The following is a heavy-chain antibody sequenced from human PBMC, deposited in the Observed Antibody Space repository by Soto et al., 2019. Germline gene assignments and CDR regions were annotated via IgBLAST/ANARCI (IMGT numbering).Heavy chain of an antibody. CDR1: RGSISSSSYY. CDR2: INYGGST. Sequence: PPETLSLTCTVSRGSISSSSYYWGWIRQPPGKGLERIGSINYGGSTYYNPSLKSRVTISVDACKNQFSLKLSSVTAADTAVYYCATLKLWRTGWFDPWGQGTLVTVSS. D-gene: IGHD5-18*01. J-gene: IGHJ5*02. CDR3: ATLKLWRTGWFDP. V-gene: IGHV4-39*01.